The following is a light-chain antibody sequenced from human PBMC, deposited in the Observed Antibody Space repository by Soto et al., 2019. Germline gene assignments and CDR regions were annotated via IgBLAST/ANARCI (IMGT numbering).Light chain of an antibody. CDR2: EVS. J-gene: IGLJ2*01. Sequence: QSALTQPASVSRSPGQSITISCTRTSSDVGGYNYVSWYQQHPGKAPKLMIYEVSNRPSGVSNRFSGSKSGNTASLTISGLQAEDEADYYCSSYTSSSTLVFGGGTKVTVL. V-gene: IGLV2-14*01. CDR1: SSDVGGYNY. CDR3: SSYTSSSTLV.